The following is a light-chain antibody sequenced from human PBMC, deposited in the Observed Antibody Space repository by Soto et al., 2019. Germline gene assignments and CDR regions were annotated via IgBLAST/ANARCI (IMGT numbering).Light chain of an antibody. CDR1: QSVRSY. J-gene: IGKJ1*01. CDR3: QQYGSSSWT. Sequence: DIVMTQSPDSLAVSLGEMASINCKSSQSVRSYLAWYQQQPGQAPRLLIYGASSRATGIPDRFSGSGSGTDFTLTISRLEPEDFAMYYCQQYGSSSWTFGQGTKVDIK. V-gene: IGKV3-20*01. CDR2: GAS.